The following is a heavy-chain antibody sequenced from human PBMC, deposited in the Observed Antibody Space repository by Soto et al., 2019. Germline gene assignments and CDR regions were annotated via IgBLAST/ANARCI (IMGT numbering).Heavy chain of an antibody. CDR3: AKGAVAGTPTSYYYSGMDV. D-gene: IGHD6-19*01. Sequence: QDQLLQSGAEVKTPGSSVRVSCEASGGTFRTYAISWVRQAPGQGLEWMGEIIPIFGTVNYAQKFQGRVTITADESTTTVYMVLRSLRSEDTAVYYCAKGAVAGTPTSYYYSGMDVWGQGTTVTVSS. CDR1: GGTFRTYA. V-gene: IGHV1-69*12. J-gene: IGHJ6*02. CDR2: IIPIFGTV.